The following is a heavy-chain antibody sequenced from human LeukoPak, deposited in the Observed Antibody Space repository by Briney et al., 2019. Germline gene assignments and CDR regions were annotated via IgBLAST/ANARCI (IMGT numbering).Heavy chain of an antibody. CDR3: AGLNGARLGYNGMDV. Sequence: GGSLRLSCAASGFTFSSYAMRWVRQAPGKGLEWVAVIWYDGNNKYYGDSVKGRFTVSRDNSKNTLYLQMNSLRAEDTAVYYCAGLNGARLGYNGMDVWGRGTTVSVSS. CDR1: GFTFSSYA. V-gene: IGHV3-33*01. CDR2: IWYDGNNK. D-gene: IGHD1-26*01. J-gene: IGHJ6*02.